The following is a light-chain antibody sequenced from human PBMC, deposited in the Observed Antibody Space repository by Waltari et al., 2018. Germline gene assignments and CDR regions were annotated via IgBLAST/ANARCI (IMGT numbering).Light chain of an antibody. CDR3: CSYGGSYTWV. CDR1: NSDVGAYNL. J-gene: IGLJ3*02. Sequence: QSALTQPDSVSGSPGQAINISCTGTNSDVGAYNLVSWYQQYPGRAPRLMIYEARNRPSGVSNRFSASKSGNTASLTISGLQADDEADYYCCSYGGSYTWVFGGGTKVTVL. V-gene: IGLV2-23*01. CDR2: EAR.